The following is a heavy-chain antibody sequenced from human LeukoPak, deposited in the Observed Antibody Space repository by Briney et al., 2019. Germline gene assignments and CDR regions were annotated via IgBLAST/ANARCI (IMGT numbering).Heavy chain of an antibody. V-gene: IGHV5-51*01. CDR3: ARNKYGSGSSSDY. CDR2: IYPADSDT. CDR1: GYSFSNYW. J-gene: IGHJ4*02. D-gene: IGHD3-10*01. Sequence: GESLKISCKGSGYSFSNYWIGWVRQMPGKGLEWMGIIYPADSDTRYSPSFQGQVTISADKSINTAYLRWSSLKASDTAMYYCARNKYGSGSSSDYWGQGTLVTVSS.